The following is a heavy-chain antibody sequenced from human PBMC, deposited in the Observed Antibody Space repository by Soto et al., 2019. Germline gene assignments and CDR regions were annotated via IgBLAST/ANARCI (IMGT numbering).Heavy chain of an antibody. V-gene: IGHV3-23*01. CDR2: ISGSGGST. CDR3: ASWYCSGGSCYWEPFDY. J-gene: IGHJ4*02. D-gene: IGHD2-15*01. CDR1: GFTFSSYA. Sequence: GGSLRLSCAASGFTFSSYAMSWVRQAPGKGLEWVSAISGSGGSTYYADSVKGRFTISRDNSKNTLYLQMNSLRAEDTAVYYCASWYCSGGSCYWEPFDYWGQGTLVTVS.